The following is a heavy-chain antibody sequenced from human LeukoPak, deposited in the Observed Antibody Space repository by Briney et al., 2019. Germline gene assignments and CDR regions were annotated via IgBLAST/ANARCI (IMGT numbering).Heavy chain of an antibody. J-gene: IGHJ4*02. CDR3: AKSTGSYDRFDW. CDR1: GYNFNRNW. Sequence: EESLKISCEGSGYNFNRNWIGWVRQMPGKGLEWMGIIYPDDSDTKYSPSFQGQVTISADKSINTAYLQWSSLKASDTAMYYCAKSTGSYDRFDWWGQGTLVTVSS. D-gene: IGHD1-26*01. CDR2: IYPDDSDT. V-gene: IGHV5-51*01.